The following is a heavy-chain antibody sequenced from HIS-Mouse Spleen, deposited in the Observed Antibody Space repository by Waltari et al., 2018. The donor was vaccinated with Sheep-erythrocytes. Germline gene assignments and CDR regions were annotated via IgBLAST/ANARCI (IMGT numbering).Heavy chain of an antibody. CDR1: GCTFSSYA. J-gene: IGHJ2*01. Sequence: QVQLVESGGGGVQPGKSLRLSCAASGCTFSSYAMHWVRQAPGKGLEWVAVISYDGSNKYYADSVKGRFTISRDNSKNTLYLQMNSLRAEDTAVYYCARVTWELLRRYFDLWGRGTLVTVSS. CDR2: ISYDGSNK. CDR3: ARVTWELLRRYFDL. D-gene: IGHD1-26*01. V-gene: IGHV3-30-3*01.